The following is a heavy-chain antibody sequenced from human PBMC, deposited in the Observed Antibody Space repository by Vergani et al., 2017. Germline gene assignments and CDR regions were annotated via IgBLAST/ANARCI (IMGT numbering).Heavy chain of an antibody. CDR1: GFTFSDYY. J-gene: IGHJ4*02. CDR3: ARVRAVMNPFDY. Sequence: QVQLVESGGGLVKPGGSLRLSCAASGFTFSDYYMSWIRQAPGKGLEWVSYISSSSSYTNDADSVKGRFTISRDNAKNSLYLQMNSLRAEDTAVYYCARVRAVMNPFDYWGQGTLVTVSS. CDR2: ISSSSSYT. V-gene: IGHV3-11*05. D-gene: IGHD1-14*01.